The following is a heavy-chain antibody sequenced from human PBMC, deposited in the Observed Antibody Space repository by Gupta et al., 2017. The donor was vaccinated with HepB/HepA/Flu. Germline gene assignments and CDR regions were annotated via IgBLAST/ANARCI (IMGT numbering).Heavy chain of an antibody. CDR1: GFTFSSYG. V-gene: IGHV3-33*01. CDR2: IWYDGSNK. J-gene: IGHJ4*02. D-gene: IGHD3-10*01. Sequence: QVQLVESGGGVVQPGRSLRLSCAASGFTFSSYGMHWVRQAPGKGLEWVAVIWYDGSNKYYADSVKGRFTISRDNSKNTLYLQMNSLRAEDTAVYYCAARVGSGRYDYWGQGTLVTVSS. CDR3: AARVGSGRYDY.